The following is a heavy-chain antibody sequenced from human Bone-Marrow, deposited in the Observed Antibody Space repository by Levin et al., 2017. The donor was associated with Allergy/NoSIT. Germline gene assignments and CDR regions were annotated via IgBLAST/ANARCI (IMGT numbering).Heavy chain of an antibody. J-gene: IGHJ4*02. V-gene: IGHV4-59*01. D-gene: IGHD3-3*01. CDR2: VHHSGST. CDR1: GASISDYY. Sequence: SETLSLTCIVSGASISDYYWSWIRQPPGKGLEWIGYVHHSGSTNYNPSLKSRVTTSADTSKNQFSLNLSSVTAADTALYYCARGSGLLDYWGQGMLVTVSS. CDR3: ARGSGLLDY.